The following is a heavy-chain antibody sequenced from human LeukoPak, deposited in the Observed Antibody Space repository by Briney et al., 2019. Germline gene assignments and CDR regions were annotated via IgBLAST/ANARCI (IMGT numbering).Heavy chain of an antibody. CDR2: INHSGST. CDR1: GGSFSGYY. J-gene: IGHJ4*02. CDR3: ARERGVPYYYDSSGYDRTFDY. V-gene: IGHV4-34*01. Sequence: SETLSLTCAVYGGSFSGYYWSWIRQPPGKGLEWIGEINHSGSTNYNPSLKSRVTISVDTSKNQFSLKLSSVTAADTAVCYCARERGVPYYYDSSGYDRTFDYWGQGTLVTVSS. D-gene: IGHD3-22*01.